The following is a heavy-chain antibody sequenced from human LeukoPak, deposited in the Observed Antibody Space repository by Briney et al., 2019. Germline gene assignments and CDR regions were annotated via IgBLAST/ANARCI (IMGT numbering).Heavy chain of an antibody. D-gene: IGHD2-15*01. CDR3: ARLVGNLLFFRHNANNWFDP. CDR2: IYYSGST. CDR1: GGSISSSSYY. Sequence: PSETLSLTCTVSGGSISSSSYYWGWIRQPPGKGLEWIGSIYYSGSTYYNPSLKSRVTISVDTSKNQFSLKLSSVTAADTAVYYCARLVGNLLFFRHNANNWFDPWGQGTLVTVSS. J-gene: IGHJ5*02. V-gene: IGHV4-39*01.